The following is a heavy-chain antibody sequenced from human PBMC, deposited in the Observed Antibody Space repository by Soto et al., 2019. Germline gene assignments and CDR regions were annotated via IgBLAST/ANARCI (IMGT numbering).Heavy chain of an antibody. V-gene: IGHV3-33*01. CDR3: ARDLGYSYGYYYYGMDV. CDR1: GFTFSSYG. D-gene: IGHD5-18*01. CDR2: IWYDGSNK. J-gene: IGHJ6*02. Sequence: GGSLRLSCAASGFTFSSYGMHWVRQAPGKGLEWVAVIWYDGSNKYYADSVKGRFTISRDNSKNTLYLQMNSLRAEDTAVYYCARDLGYSYGYYYYGMDVWGQGTTVTVSS.